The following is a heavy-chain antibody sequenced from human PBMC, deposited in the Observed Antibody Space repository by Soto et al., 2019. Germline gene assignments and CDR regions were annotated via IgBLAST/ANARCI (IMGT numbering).Heavy chain of an antibody. CDR1: GFTFTKAW. D-gene: IGHD6-19*01. J-gene: IGHJ4*02. CDR3: TTASQWLPPYS. V-gene: IGHV3-15*01. CDR2: IKSRADGGTT. Sequence: EVQLVESGGGLVKPGGSLRLSCAASGFTFTKAWMTWVRQTPGKGLEWVGRIKSRADGGTTDYAASVKDRFIISRDDSNDTLYLHMNRLKTDDTAVYYCTTASQWLPPYSWGQGALVTLSS.